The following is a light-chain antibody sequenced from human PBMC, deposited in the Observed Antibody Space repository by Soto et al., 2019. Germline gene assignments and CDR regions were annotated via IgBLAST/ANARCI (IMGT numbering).Light chain of an antibody. CDR2: AAS. CDR3: LQDYRYPLT. J-gene: IGKJ4*01. CDR1: QAISND. V-gene: IGKV1-6*01. Sequence: AIQMTQFPSSLSASVGDRLTITCSASQAISNDLGWYQQKPGKAPKLLIYAASTLQRGVPPRFSGSRSGTDFTLTISSLQPEDFATYYCLQDYRYPLTFGGGTKVEIK.